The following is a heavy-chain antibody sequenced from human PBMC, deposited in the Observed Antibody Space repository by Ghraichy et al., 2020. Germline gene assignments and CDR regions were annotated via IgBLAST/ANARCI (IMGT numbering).Heavy chain of an antibody. CDR1: RGSIRGYS. CDR3: ARATTTDAMDA. Sequence: SETLSLTCAVYRGSIRGYSWTWIRQPPGKRLEWIGEMNHSGSTNHNPSLKSRVTISVDTSKNQFSLNLRSVTAADTAIYYCARATTTDAMDAWGPGTTVTVSS. J-gene: IGHJ6*02. V-gene: IGHV4-34*01. D-gene: IGHD4-17*01. CDR2: MNHSGST.